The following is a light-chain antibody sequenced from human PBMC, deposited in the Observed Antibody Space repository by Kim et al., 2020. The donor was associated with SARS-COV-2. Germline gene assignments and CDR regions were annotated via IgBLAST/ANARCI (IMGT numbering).Light chain of an antibody. V-gene: IGKV1-5*01. CDR2: DDT. CDR3: QRYRDFPLT. CDR1: QSISKW. Sequence: VTITCQARQSISKWFASYQQRPENAPKLLFSDDTSLESCFPTTCSGSGSGTQSTLTLSSLQPDEIATYYSQRYRDFPLTCSGGTKVDIK. J-gene: IGKJ4*02.